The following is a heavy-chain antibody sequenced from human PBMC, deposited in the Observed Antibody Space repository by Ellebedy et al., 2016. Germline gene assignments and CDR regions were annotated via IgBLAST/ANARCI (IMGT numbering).Heavy chain of an antibody. CDR2: IKQDGSEK. D-gene: IGHD2-15*01. J-gene: IGHJ5*02. Sequence: GESLKISCAASGFTFSSYWMSWVRQAPGKGLEWVANIKQDGSEKYYVDSVKGRFTISRDNAKNSLYLQMNSLRAEDTAVYYCARAVNIVVVVAATRSRYYWFDPWGQGTLVTVSS. CDR3: ARAVNIVVVVAATRSRYYWFDP. V-gene: IGHV3-7*01. CDR1: GFTFSSYW.